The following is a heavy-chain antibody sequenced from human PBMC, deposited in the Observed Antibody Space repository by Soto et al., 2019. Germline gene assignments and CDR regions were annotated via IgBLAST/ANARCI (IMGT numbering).Heavy chain of an antibody. CDR2: ITPNSGGT. CDR3: ARALGGTVSLYGMDV. D-gene: IGHD3-16*01. Sequence: GASVKGSWQASGYTLTGYYMRWVRHAPGQGLEWMGWITPNSGGTNYAQKFQGWVTMTRDTSISTAYMELSRLRSDDTAVYYCARALGGTVSLYGMDVWGQGTTVTVSS. J-gene: IGHJ6*02. CDR1: GYTLTGYY. V-gene: IGHV1-2*04.